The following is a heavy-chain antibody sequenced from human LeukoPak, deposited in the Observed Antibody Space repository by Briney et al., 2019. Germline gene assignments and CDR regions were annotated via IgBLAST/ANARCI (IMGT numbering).Heavy chain of an antibody. CDR2: INPNSGGT. V-gene: IGHV1-2*02. CDR3: ARPDYSSGWYDY. CDR1: GYTFTGYY. D-gene: IGHD6-19*01. J-gene: IGHJ4*02. Sequence: ASVKVSCKASGYTFTGYYMHWVRQAPGQGLEWMGWINPNSGGTNYAQKFQGRVTMTRDTSISTAYMELSRLRSDDTAVYYCARPDYSSGWYDYWGQGTLVTVSS.